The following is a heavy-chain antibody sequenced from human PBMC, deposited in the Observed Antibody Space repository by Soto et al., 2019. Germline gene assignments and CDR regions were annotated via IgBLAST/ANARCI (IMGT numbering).Heavy chain of an antibody. CDR1: GGSFSGYY. J-gene: IGHJ5*02. V-gene: IGHV4-34*01. D-gene: IGHD3-10*01. CDR2: INHSGST. CDR3: ERDDYYGSGSYSWFDP. Sequence: SETLSLTCAVYGGSFSGYYWSWIRQPPGKGLEWIGEINHSGSTNYNPSLKSRVTISVDTSKNQFSLKLSSVTAADTAVYYCERDDYYGSGSYSWFDPWGQGTLVTVSS.